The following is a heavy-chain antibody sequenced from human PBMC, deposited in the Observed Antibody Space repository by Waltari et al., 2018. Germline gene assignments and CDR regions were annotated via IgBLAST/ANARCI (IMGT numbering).Heavy chain of an antibody. Sequence: QLQLQESGPGLVKPSETLSLTCTVSVGSISSSSYYWGWIRQPPGKGLEWIGSIYYSGSTYYNPSLKSRVTISVDTSKNQFSLKLSSVTAADTAVYYCARDGSGSYQVGGFDYWGQGTLVTVSS. CDR2: IYYSGST. V-gene: IGHV4-39*07. CDR1: VGSISSSSYY. D-gene: IGHD3-10*01. J-gene: IGHJ4*02. CDR3: ARDGSGSYQVGGFDY.